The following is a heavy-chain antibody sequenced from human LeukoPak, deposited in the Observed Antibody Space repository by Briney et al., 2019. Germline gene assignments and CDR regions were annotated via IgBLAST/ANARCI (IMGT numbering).Heavy chain of an antibody. Sequence: GGSLRLSCGASGFTFSDYALHWVRQAPGQGLEWVTLISYDGSTKYYLDSVKGRFTISRDNSKNALYLQMNSLRVEDTAVYYCARSSNLKDFYGSLNYWGQGTLITVSS. CDR1: GFTFSDYA. J-gene: IGHJ4*02. CDR3: ARSSNLKDFYGSLNY. V-gene: IGHV3-30-3*01. CDR2: ISYDGSTK. D-gene: IGHD3-10*01.